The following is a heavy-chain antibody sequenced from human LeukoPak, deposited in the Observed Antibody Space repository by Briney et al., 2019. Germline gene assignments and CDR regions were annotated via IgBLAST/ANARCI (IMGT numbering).Heavy chain of an antibody. V-gene: IGHV3-21*01. D-gene: IGHD2-21*01. CDR3: AREYSNYYYMDV. J-gene: IGHJ6*03. CDR2: ISSSSSYI. CDR1: GFTFSSYS. Sequence: PGGSLRLSCAASGFTFSSYSMNWVRQAPGKGLEWVSSISSSSSYIYYADSVKGRFTISRDNAKNSLYLQMNSLRAEDTAVYYCAREYSNYYYMDVWGKGTTVTVSS.